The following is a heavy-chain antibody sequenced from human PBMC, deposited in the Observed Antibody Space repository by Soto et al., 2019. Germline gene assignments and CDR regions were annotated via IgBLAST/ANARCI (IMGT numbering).Heavy chain of an antibody. CDR2: IKQDGAVT. V-gene: IGHV3-7*04. CDR3: ARIGYSSSCTDY. CDR1: GFTFSDYW. J-gene: IGHJ4*02. Sequence: EVPLVESGGGLVQRGESLRVSCAASGFTFSDYWMTWVRQAPGRGLEWVANIKQDGAVTYYADSVKGRFTISRDNAKNSVYLQMNSLRAEDTALYYCARIGYSSSCTDYWGQGTPVTVSS. D-gene: IGHD6-13*01.